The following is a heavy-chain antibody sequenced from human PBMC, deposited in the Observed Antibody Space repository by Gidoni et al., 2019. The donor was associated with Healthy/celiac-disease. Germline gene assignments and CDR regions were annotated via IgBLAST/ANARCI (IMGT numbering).Heavy chain of an antibody. CDR1: GGSFSGYY. CDR3: ARRRPVVTAIATLIGAFDI. D-gene: IGHD2-21*02. V-gene: IGHV4-34*01. J-gene: IGHJ3*02. CDR2: INHSGST. Sequence: QVQLQQWGAGLLKPSETLSLTCAVYGGSFSGYYWRWIRQPPGKGLEWIGEINHSGSTNYNPSLKSRVTISVDTSKNQFSLKLSSVTAADTAVYYCARRRPVVTAIATLIGAFDIWGQGTMVTVSS.